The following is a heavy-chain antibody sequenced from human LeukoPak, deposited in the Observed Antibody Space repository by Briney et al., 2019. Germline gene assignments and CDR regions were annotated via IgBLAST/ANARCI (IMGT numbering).Heavy chain of an antibody. D-gene: IGHD2-2*01. J-gene: IGHJ4*02. V-gene: IGHV1-2*06. CDR2: INPNSGDT. Sequence: ASVKVSCKASGYTFTGYHMHWVRQAPGQGLEWMGRINPNSGDTNYAQKFQGRVAMTRDTSISTAFMELTRLRSDDTAVYYCARDYCSSTSCLFDCWGQGTLVTVSS. CDR3: ARDYCSSTSCLFDC. CDR1: GYTFTGYH.